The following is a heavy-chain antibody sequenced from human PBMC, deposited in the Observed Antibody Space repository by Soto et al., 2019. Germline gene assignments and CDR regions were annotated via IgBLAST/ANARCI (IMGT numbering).Heavy chain of an antibody. Sequence: PGGSLRLSCAASGFTFSSYAMSWVRQAPGKGLEWVSAISGSGGSTYYADSVKGRFTISRDNSKNTLYLQMNSLRAEDTAVYYCAKERGGVTMIVVVITYSRYFDYWGQGTLVTVSS. V-gene: IGHV3-23*01. D-gene: IGHD3-22*01. CDR1: GFTFSSYA. J-gene: IGHJ4*02. CDR3: AKERGGVTMIVVVITYSRYFDY. CDR2: ISGSGGST.